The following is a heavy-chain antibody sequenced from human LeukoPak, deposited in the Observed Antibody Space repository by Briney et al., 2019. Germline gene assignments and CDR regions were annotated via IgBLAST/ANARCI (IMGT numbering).Heavy chain of an antibody. D-gene: IGHD1-26*01. CDR3: AKLPSVGATRVGWFDP. V-gene: IGHV3-21*04. CDR2: ISSSSSYI. CDR1: GFTFSSYS. Sequence: GGSLRLSCAASGFTFSSYSMNWVRQAPGKGLEWVSSISSSSSYIYYADSVKGRFTISRDNSKNTLYLQMNSLRAEDTAVYYCAKLPSVGATRVGWFDPWGQGTLVTVSS. J-gene: IGHJ5*02.